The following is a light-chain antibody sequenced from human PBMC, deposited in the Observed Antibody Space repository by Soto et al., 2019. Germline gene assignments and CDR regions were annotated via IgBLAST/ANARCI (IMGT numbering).Light chain of an antibody. J-gene: IGLJ7*01. CDR2: EVS. CDR3: SSYTTSGTPV. Sequence: QSVLTQPASVSGSPGQTITISCTGTSSDVGGYNYLSWYQQHPGKAPKVMIYEVSNRPSGVSNRFSGSKSGNTASLTISGLQAADEADYFCSSYTTSGTPVFGGGTQLTVL. CDR1: SSDVGGYNY. V-gene: IGLV2-14*01.